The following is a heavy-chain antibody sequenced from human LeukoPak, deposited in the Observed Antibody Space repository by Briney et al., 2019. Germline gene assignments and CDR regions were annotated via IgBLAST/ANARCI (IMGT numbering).Heavy chain of an antibody. CDR1: GYSFTSYW. J-gene: IGHJ4*02. Sequence: GESLKISCKGSGYSFTSYWIGWVRQMPGKGLEWMGIIYPGDSDTRYSPSFQGQVTISADKSISTAYLQWSSLKASDTAIYYCARHVVPAAIRAGFDYWGQGTLVTVSS. V-gene: IGHV5-51*01. D-gene: IGHD2-2*01. CDR2: IYPGDSDT. CDR3: ARHVVPAAIRAGFDY.